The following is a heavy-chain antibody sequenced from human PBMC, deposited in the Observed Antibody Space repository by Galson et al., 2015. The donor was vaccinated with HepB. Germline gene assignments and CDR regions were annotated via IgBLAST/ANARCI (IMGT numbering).Heavy chain of an antibody. D-gene: IGHD1-14*01. CDR1: GGSVSSGSYY. J-gene: IGHJ2*01. CDR3: ARDFPYHGDWYFDL. CDR2: IYYSGST. V-gene: IGHV4-61*01. Sequence: QVQLQESGPGLVKPSETLSLTCTVSGGSVSSGSYYWSWIRQPPGKGLEWIGYIYYSGSTNYNPSLKSRVTISVDTSKNQFSLKLSSVTAADTAVYYCARDFPYHGDWYFDLWGRSTLVTVSS.